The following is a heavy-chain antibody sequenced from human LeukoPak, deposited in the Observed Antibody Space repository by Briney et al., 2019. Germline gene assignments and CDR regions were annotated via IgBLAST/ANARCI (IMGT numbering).Heavy chain of an antibody. CDR2: IKQDGSER. CDR1: XFTFSDYY. D-gene: IGHD3-10*01. V-gene: IGHV3-7*01. CDR3: ARAGSHWHYVY. Sequence: XXSCXAXXFTFSDYYMSWIRQAPGKGLEWVANIKQDGSERYYVDSVKGRFTISRDNAKNSLSLQMNNLRVEDTAVYYCARAGSHWHYVYWGQGTVVTVSS. J-gene: IGHJ4*02.